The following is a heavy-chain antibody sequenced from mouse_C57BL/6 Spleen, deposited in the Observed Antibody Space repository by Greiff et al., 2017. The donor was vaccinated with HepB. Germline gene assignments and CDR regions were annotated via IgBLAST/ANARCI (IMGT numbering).Heavy chain of an antibody. CDR3: ARERVTTVVATRYFGY. D-gene: IGHD1-1*01. Sequence: QVQLKQPGAELVKPGASVKLSCKASGYTFTSYWMHWVKQRPGQGLEWIGMIHPNSGSTNYNEKFKNKATLTVDKSSSTAYMQLSSLTSEDSAVYYCARERVTTVVATRYFGYWGQGTTLTVSS. V-gene: IGHV1-64*01. CDR2: IHPNSGST. CDR1: GYTFTSYW. J-gene: IGHJ2*01.